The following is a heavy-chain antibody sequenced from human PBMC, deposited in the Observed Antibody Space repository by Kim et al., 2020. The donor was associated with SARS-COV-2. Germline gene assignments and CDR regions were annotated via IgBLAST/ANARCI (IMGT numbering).Heavy chain of an antibody. J-gene: IGHJ4*02. D-gene: IGHD4-17*01. CDR2: TT. CDR3: TTDGGTVTHY. V-gene: IGHV3-15*01. Sequence: TTDYAAPVKGRLTISRDDSKNTLYLQMNSLKTEDTAVYYCTTDGGTVTHYWGQGTLVTVSS.